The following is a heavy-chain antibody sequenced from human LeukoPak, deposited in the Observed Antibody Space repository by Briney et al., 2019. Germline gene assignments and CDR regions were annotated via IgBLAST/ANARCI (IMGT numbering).Heavy chain of an antibody. J-gene: IGHJ4*02. CDR1: GGSINSYY. D-gene: IGHD1-26*01. CDR2: IYYSGST. Sequence: SETLSLTCTVSGGSINSYYWSWIRQPPGKGLEWVAYIYYSGSTSYNPSLKSRVTISVDTSKNQFSLKLNSVTAADTAMYYCARLFHPALSGNYPFDYWGQGTLVTVSS. CDR3: ARLFHPALSGNYPFDY. V-gene: IGHV4-59*01.